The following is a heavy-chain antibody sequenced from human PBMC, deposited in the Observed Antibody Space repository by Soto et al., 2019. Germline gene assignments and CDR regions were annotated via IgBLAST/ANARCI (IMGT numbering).Heavy chain of an antibody. J-gene: IGHJ5*02. D-gene: IGHD3-10*02. CDR1: GGTFNRQA. Sequence: QVVQSGAEVKKPGSSVKVSCKASGGTFNRQAFSWVRQAPGQGLEWMGGFIPIFGTTDYSQKFQGRVTMTADEATSTAYMELSSLTSDGTGVYFWARVDSSMFEGGEWFDPWGQGTLVTVSS. V-gene: IGHV1-69*12. CDR3: ARVDSSMFEGGEWFDP. CDR2: FIPIFGTT.